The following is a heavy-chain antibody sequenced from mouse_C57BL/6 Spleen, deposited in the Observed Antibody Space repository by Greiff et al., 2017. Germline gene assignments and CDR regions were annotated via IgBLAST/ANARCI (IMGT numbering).Heavy chain of an antibody. Sequence: QVQLQQSGAELARPGASVKMSCKASGYTFTSYTMHWVKPRPGQGLEWIGYINPSSGYTKYNQKFKHKATLTADKSSSTAYMQLSSLTSEDSAVYYCAYDYESFAYWGQGTTLTVSS. J-gene: IGHJ2*01. CDR2: INPSSGYT. CDR1: GYTFTSYT. V-gene: IGHV1-4*01. CDR3: AYDYESFAY. D-gene: IGHD2-4*01.